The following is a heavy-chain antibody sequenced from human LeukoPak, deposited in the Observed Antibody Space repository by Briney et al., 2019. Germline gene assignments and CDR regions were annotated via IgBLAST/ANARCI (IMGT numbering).Heavy chain of an antibody. CDR2: ISSSSSTI. D-gene: IGHD3-22*01. V-gene: IGHV3-48*01. CDR3: ARDSSILPYDSSGGGANNEVHY. J-gene: IGHJ4*02. CDR1: GFTFSSYS. Sequence: PGGSLRLSCAASGFTFSSYSMNWVRQAPGKGLEWVSYISSSSSTIYYADSVKGRFTISRDNAKNSLYLQMNSLRAEDTAVYYCARDSSILPYDSSGGGANNEVHYWGQGTLVTVSS.